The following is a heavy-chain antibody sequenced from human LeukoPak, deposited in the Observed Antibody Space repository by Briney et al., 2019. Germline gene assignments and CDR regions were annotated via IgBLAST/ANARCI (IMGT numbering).Heavy chain of an antibody. D-gene: IGHD2-15*01. J-gene: IGHJ5*02. V-gene: IGHV1-2*02. CDR3: ARGDYCSGGSCYFGWFDP. CDR1: GYTFTGYY. CDR2: INPNSGGT. Sequence: GASVKVSCKASGYTFTGYYMHWVRQAPGQGLEWMGWINPNSGGTNYAQKFQGRVTMTRDTSISTAYMELSRLRSDDTAVYYCARGDYCSGGSCYFGWFDPWGQGTLVTVSS.